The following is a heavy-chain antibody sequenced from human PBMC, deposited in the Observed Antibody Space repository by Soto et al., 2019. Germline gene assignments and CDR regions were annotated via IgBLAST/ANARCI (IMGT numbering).Heavy chain of an antibody. D-gene: IGHD3-22*01. V-gene: IGHV3-21*01. CDR2: ISSSSSYI. CDR1: GFTFSSYS. J-gene: IGHJ3*02. CDR3: ARAPYYDSSGAAFAI. Sequence: PGGSLRLSCAASGFTFSSYSMNWVRQAPGKGLEWVSSISSSSSYIYYADSVKGRFTISRDNAKNSLYLQMNSLRAEGTAVYYCARAPYYDSSGAAFAIWGQGTMVTVSS.